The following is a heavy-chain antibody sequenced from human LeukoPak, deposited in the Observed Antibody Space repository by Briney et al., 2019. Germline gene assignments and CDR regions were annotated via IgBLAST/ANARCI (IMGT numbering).Heavy chain of an antibody. D-gene: IGHD3-22*01. CDR2: ISYDGSNK. V-gene: IGHV3-30*04. Sequence: GGSLRLSCAASGFTFSSYAMHWVRQAPGKGLEWVAVISYDGSNKYYADSVKGRFTISSDNSKNTLYLQMNSLRAEDTAVYYCARDRGNYYDSSGSFDYWGQGTLVTVSS. CDR3: ARDRGNYYDSSGSFDY. J-gene: IGHJ4*02. CDR1: GFTFSSYA.